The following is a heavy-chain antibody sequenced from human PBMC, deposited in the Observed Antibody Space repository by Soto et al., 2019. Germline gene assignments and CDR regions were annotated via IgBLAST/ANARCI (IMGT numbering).Heavy chain of an antibody. Sequence: SETLSLTCAVSGYSISSGYYWGWIRQPPGKGLEWIASIHYLGSTYQNPSLKRRVNISVDTSKNQFSLKFSSVTAADTAVYYCARVLGGSFYYFASWGHGTLVTVSS. CDR1: GYSISSGYY. CDR3: ARVLGGSFYYFAS. D-gene: IGHD1-26*01. V-gene: IGHV4-38-2*01. CDR2: IHYLGST. J-gene: IGHJ4*01.